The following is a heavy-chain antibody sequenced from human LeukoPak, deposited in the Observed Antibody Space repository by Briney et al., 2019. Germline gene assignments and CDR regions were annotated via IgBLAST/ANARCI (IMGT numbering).Heavy chain of an antibody. Sequence: ASVKVSCKVSGYTFTVYFMHWVRQAPGQGLEWMGWINPNSGGTNYAQKFQGRPTMTRDTSISTAYMELSRLRSDDTAVYYCARELNYDSSGYYFDYWGQGTLVTVSS. CDR1: GYTFTVYF. CDR2: INPNSGGT. V-gene: IGHV1-2*02. J-gene: IGHJ4*02. CDR3: ARELNYDSSGYYFDY. D-gene: IGHD3-22*01.